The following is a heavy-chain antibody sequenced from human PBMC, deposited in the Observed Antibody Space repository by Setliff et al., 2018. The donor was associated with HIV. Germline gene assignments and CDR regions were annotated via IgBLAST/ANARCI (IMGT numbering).Heavy chain of an antibody. J-gene: IGHJ4*02. Sequence: KPSETLSLTGSVSGGSISNFYWSWNRQPPGKGLEWVGHIYSTGDTNYNPSLKSRVTLSADTSKNQLSLSLTSVTAADTAVYYCARVRLTMIMMVDYFDQWGQGTLVTVSS. CDR2: IYSTGDT. CDR1: GGSISNFY. D-gene: IGHD3-22*01. V-gene: IGHV4-4*07. CDR3: ARVRLTMIMMVDYFDQ.